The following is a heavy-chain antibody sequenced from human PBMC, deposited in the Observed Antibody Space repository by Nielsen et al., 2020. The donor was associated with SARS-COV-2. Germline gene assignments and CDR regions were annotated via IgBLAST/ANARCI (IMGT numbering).Heavy chain of an antibody. J-gene: IGHJ4*02. D-gene: IGHD6-13*01. V-gene: IGHV1-3*01. CDR3: ARSAAGNFDY. Sequence: SVQVSCKASGYTFTSYAMHWVRQAPGQRLEWMGWINAGSGNTKYSQKFQGRVTITRDTSASTAYMELSSLTSEDTAVYYCARSAAGNFDYWGQGTLVTVSS. CDR1: GYTFTSYA. CDR2: INAGSGNT.